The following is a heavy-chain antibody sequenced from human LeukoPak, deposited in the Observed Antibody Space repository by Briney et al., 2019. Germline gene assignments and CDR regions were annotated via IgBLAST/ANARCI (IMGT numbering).Heavy chain of an antibody. CDR3: ARGGAVAGTEDYYYYYGMDV. CDR2: INHSGST. D-gene: IGHD6-19*01. CDR1: GGSFSGYY. J-gene: IGHJ6*02. V-gene: IGHV4-34*01. Sequence: KASETLSLTCAVYGGSFSGYYWSWIRQPPGKGLEWIGEINHSGSTNYNPSLKSRVTISVDTSKNQFSLKLSSVTTADTAVYYCARGGAVAGTEDYYYYYGMDVWGQGTTVTVSS.